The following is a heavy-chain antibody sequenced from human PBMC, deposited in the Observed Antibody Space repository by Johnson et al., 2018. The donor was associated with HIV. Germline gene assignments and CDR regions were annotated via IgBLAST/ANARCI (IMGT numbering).Heavy chain of an antibody. D-gene: IGHD3-16*01. V-gene: IGHV3-64*01. CDR3: ARGVQQFGAPGAFDI. CDR2: ISSNGGST. J-gene: IGHJ3*02. CDR1: GFTFSSYA. Sequence: VQLVESGGGLVQPGGSLRLSCAASGFTFSSYAMHWVRQAPGKGLEYVSAISSNGGSTYYANSVKGRFTISRDNSKNTLYLQMGSLRAEDMAVYYCARGVQQFGAPGAFDIWGQGTRVTVSS.